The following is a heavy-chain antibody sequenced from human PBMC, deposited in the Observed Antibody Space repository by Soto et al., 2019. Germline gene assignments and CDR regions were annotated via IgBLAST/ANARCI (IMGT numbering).Heavy chain of an antibody. CDR1: GYNFTQYT. CDR3: ARDLYSSSFFWFDA. CDR2: ITAGDGKT. V-gene: IGHV1-3*01. J-gene: IGHJ5*02. D-gene: IGHD2-2*01. Sequence: QVHLVQSGAEVKKPGASVKVSCKASGYNFTQYTIHWVRQAPGQRLEWMGWITAGDGKTQYSKKFQTRVTIRGDVSATTVYMDLNSLRSEDTAVYYCARDLYSSSFFWFDAWGRGTLVIVSS.